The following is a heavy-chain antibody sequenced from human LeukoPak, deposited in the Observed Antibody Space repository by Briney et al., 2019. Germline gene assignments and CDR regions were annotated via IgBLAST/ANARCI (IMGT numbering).Heavy chain of an antibody. CDR2: INHSGST. J-gene: IGHJ4*02. D-gene: IGHD6-19*01. Sequence: SETLSLTCAVYGGSFSGYYWSWIRQPPGKGLVWIGEINHSGSTNYNPSLKSRVTISVDTSKNQFSLKLSSVTAADTAVYYCAREDRYGGIAVAGYYFDYWGQGTLVTVSS. CDR3: AREDRYGGIAVAGYYFDY. V-gene: IGHV4-34*01. CDR1: GGSFSGYY.